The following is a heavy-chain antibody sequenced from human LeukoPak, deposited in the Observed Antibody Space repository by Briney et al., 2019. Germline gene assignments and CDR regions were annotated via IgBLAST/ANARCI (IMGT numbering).Heavy chain of an antibody. CDR1: TDSISKSLYH. CDR2: IYYQGNT. D-gene: IGHD3-22*01. CDR3: ASVKLGYYYDTNGYFDS. Sequence: SVTLFLTCTVSTDSISKSLYHWAWVRQPPGKGLEWISEIYYQGNTYYNPSLSGRVTISVDTSKNQFSLQLNAVTAADTALYFCASVKLGYYYDTNGYFDSWGQGIPVTVSS. J-gene: IGHJ4*02. V-gene: IGHV4-39*07.